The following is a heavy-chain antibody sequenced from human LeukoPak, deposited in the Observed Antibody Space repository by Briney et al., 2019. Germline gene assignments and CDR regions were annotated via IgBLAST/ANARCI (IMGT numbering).Heavy chain of an antibody. D-gene: IGHD5-18*01. V-gene: IGHV3-30*18. J-gene: IGHJ4*02. Sequence: PGGPLRLPCAASGFTFRGYGMPGVRKAPGKGLEWGEVISNDGSKKYYADSVKGRFTISRDNSKNTLSLQVSSLRAEDTAVYYCAKDRYSYAFEYSDSWGQGTLVTVSS. CDR3: AKDRYSYAFEYSDS. CDR1: GFTFRGYG. CDR2: ISNDGSKK.